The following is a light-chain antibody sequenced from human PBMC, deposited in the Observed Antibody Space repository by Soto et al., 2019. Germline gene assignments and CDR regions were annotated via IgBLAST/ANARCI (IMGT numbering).Light chain of an antibody. V-gene: IGKV3-15*01. CDR3: QQYTENSGT. CDR2: GAS. J-gene: IGKJ1*01. CDR1: ESVSSN. Sequence: EIVLTQSPATLSVSPGDRATLSCRASESVSSNVAWYQQKPGQTPRLLIYGASTRATGVPPRFSGSRSGTEFTLTISSLQPDDIATYYCQQYTENSGTFGQGTKVDIK.